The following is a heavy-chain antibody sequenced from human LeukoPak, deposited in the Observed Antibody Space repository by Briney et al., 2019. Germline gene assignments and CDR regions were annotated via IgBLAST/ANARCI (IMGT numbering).Heavy chain of an antibody. CDR1: GYTFTSYY. CDR2: INPNSGGT. D-gene: IGHD3-3*01. CDR3: ARDFPTYYDFWSGYTNWFDP. J-gene: IGHJ5*02. Sequence: VASVTVSCTASGYTFTSYYMHWVRQAPGQGLEWMGWINPNSGGTNYAQKLQGRVTMTRDTSISTAYMELSRLRSDDTAVYYCARDFPTYYDFWSGYTNWFDPWGQGTLVTVSS. V-gene: IGHV1-2*02.